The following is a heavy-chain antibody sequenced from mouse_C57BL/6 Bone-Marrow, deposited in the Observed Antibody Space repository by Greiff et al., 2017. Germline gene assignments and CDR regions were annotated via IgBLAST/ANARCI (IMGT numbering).Heavy chain of an antibody. CDR2: IYPGGGNT. Sequence: VQLQQSGAELVRPGASVKLSCKASGYTFTDYYMNWVKQSPGQGLEWVARIYPGGGNTYYTEKFKGQATLTAEKSSSTAYMQLSSLTSEDSAVYYCARAYNSKSWYFDVWGTGTTVTVSS. J-gene: IGHJ1*03. CDR3: ARAYNSKSWYFDV. D-gene: IGHD2-5*01. CDR1: GYTFTDYY. V-gene: IGHV1-76*01.